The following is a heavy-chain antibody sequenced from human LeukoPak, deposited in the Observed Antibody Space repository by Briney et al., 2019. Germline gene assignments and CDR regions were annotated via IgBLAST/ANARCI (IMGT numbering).Heavy chain of an antibody. D-gene: IGHD5-18*01. CDR1: RGTFSSYA. V-gene: IGHV1-69*05. J-gene: IGHJ4*02. CDR3: ARGVDTEASCNY. Sequence: ASVKVSCKASRGTFSSYAISWVRQAPGQGLEWMGRIIPIFGTANYAQKFQGRVTITTDESTSTAYMELSSLRSEDTAVYYCARGVDTEASCNYWGQGTLVTVSS. CDR2: IIPIFGTA.